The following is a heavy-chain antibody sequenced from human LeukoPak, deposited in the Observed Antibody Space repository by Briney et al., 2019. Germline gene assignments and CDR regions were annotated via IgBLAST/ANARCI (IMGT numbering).Heavy chain of an antibody. D-gene: IGHD3-10*01. CDR1: GFTFSSYG. CDR3: ARLAVRGVIRRSYYYNMDV. Sequence: GGSLRLSCAASGFTFSSYGMNWVRQAPGKGLEWVSYISSSGSTIYYADSVKGRFTISRDNAKNSLYLQMNSLRAEDTALYYCARLAVRGVIRRSYYYNMDVWGKGTTVTVSS. CDR2: ISSSGSTI. V-gene: IGHV3-48*04. J-gene: IGHJ6*03.